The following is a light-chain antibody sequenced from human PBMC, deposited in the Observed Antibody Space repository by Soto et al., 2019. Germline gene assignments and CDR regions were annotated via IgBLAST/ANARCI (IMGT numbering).Light chain of an antibody. CDR3: SSYAGSNNLG. CDR1: SSDVGAYNY. CDR2: EVT. Sequence: QSALTQPPSASGSPGQSVTISCTGTSSDVGAYNYVSWYQQHPGKAPKLMIYEVTERPSGVPDRFSGSKSGNTASLTVSGLQAEDEADYYCSSYAGSNNLGFGGGTKPTVL. J-gene: IGLJ2*01. V-gene: IGLV2-8*01.